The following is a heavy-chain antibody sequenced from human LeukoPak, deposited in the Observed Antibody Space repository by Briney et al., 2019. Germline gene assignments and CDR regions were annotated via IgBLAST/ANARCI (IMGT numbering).Heavy chain of an antibody. J-gene: IGHJ4*02. Sequence: GRSLRLSCAASGFTFSSYAMHWVRQAPGKGLEWVAVIAYDGVNKFFADSVKGRFSISRDNSKNTLYLQMNSLRDDDTAVYCCARDPQAYYYGSGSPAIWGRGTLVTVSS. CDR1: GFTFSSYA. V-gene: IGHV3-30*04. D-gene: IGHD3-10*01. CDR2: IAYDGVNK. CDR3: ARDPQAYYYGSGSPAI.